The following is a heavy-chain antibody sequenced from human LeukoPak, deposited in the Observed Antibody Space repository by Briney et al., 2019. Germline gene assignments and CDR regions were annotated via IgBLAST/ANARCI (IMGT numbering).Heavy chain of an antibody. D-gene: IGHD3-10*01. CDR1: GFTFSSYE. V-gene: IGHV3-48*03. CDR2: ISSSGSTI. CDR3: ASGFGELPLYYYYGMDV. J-gene: IGHJ6*04. Sequence: GGSLRLSCAASGFTFSSYEMNWVRQAPGKGLEWVSYISSSGSTIYYADSVKGRFTISRDNAKNSPYLQMNSLRAEDTAVYYCASGFGELPLYYYYGMDVWGKGTTVTVSS.